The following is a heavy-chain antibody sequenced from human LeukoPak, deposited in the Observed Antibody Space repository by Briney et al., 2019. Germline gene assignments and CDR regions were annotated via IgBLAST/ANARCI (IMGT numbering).Heavy chain of an antibody. CDR3: ARQEGYYDFWSGIDY. Sequence: TSETLSLTCTFSGGSISSSSYYWGWIRKPPGKGLEGMGSIYYSGSTYYNPSLKSRVTISVDTSKNQFSLKLSSVTAADTAVYYCARQEGYYDFWSGIDYWGQGTLVTVSS. CDR1: GGSISSSSYY. D-gene: IGHD3-3*01. V-gene: IGHV4-39*01. CDR2: IYYSGST. J-gene: IGHJ4*02.